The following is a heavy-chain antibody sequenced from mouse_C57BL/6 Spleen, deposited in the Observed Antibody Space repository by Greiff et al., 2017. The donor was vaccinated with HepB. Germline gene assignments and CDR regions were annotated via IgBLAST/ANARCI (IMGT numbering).Heavy chain of an antibody. CDR2: INPSTGGT. J-gene: IGHJ3*01. D-gene: IGHD2-1*01. CDR1: GYSFTGYY. V-gene: IGHV1-42*01. CDR3: AREDGNSAY. Sequence: VQLQQSGPELVKPGASVKISCKASGYSFTGYYMNWVKQSPEKSLEWIGEINPSTGGTTYNQKFKAKATLTVDKSSSTAYMQLQSLTSEDSAVYYCAREDGNSAYWGQGTLVTVSA.